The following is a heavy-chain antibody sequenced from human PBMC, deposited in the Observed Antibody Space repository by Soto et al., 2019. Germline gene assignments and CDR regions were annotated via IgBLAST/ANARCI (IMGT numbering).Heavy chain of an antibody. Sequence: GASVKVSCKASGFTFTSSAVQWVRQARGQRLEWIGWIVVGSGNTNYAQKFQERVTITRDMSTSTACMELSSLRSEDTAVYYCAATHYYDRSGYSTGPADYWGQGTLVTVSS. CDR1: GFTFTSSA. V-gene: IGHV1-58*01. D-gene: IGHD3-22*01. CDR2: IVVGSGNT. J-gene: IGHJ4*02. CDR3: AATHYYDRSGYSTGPADY.